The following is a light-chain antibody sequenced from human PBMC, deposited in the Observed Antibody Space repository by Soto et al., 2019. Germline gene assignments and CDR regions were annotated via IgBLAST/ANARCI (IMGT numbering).Light chain of an antibody. CDR3: QQYYSYPPG. J-gene: IGKJ1*01. CDR1: QGISSY. CDR2: AAS. Sequence: AIRMTQSPSSLSASTGDRVTITCRASQGISSYLAWYQQKPGKAPKLLIYAASTLQSGVPSRFSGSGSGTDFTLTIGCLQSEDFATYYCQQYYSYPPGFGQGTKVDIK. V-gene: IGKV1-8*01.